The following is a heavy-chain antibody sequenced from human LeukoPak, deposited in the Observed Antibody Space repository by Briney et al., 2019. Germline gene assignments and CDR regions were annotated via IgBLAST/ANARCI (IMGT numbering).Heavy chain of an antibody. D-gene: IGHD3-10*01. CDR2: IYYSGST. V-gene: IGHV4-59*08. CDR1: GGSISSYY. J-gene: IGHJ5*02. CDR3: ARHSNSGSGSYHRYGFDP. Sequence: KPSETLSLTCTVSGGSISSYYWSWIRQPPGKGLEWIGYIYYSGSTNYNPSLKSRVTISVDTSKNQFSLKLSSVTAADTAVYYCARHSNSGSGSYHRYGFDPWGQGTLVTVSS.